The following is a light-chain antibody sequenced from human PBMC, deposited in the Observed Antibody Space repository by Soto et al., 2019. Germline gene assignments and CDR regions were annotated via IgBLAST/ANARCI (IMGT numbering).Light chain of an antibody. Sequence: DIVMTQAPLSLTVTPGAAASIPCRSSQSLFESHDGNTYLDWYLQQPGQSPQXXIYAVSSRASGVPDRFSGSGSGTDFTLQISRVEAEDVGVYYCMQRIEFPLTFGGGTKVDIK. J-gene: IGKJ4*01. V-gene: IGKV2-40*01. CDR1: QSLFESHDGNTY. CDR3: MQRIEFPLT. CDR2: AVS.